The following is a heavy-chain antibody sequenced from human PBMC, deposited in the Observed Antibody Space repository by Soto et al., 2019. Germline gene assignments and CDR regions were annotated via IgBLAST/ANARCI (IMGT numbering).Heavy chain of an antibody. Sequence: QVQLVQSGAEVKKPGASVKVSCKASGYTFTSYYMHWVRQAPGQGLEWMGIINPSGGSTSYAQKFQGRDTMTRDTSTSTVYMELSSLRSEDTAVYYCAREVERGYSDGYLEYWGQGTLVTVSS. V-gene: IGHV1-46*01. D-gene: IGHD5-18*01. J-gene: IGHJ4*02. CDR1: GYTFTSYY. CDR2: INPSGGST. CDR3: AREVERGYSDGYLEY.